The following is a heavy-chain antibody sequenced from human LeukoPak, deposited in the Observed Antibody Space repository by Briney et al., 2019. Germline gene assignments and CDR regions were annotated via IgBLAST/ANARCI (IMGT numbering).Heavy chain of an antibody. Sequence: GGSLRLSCAASGFTFSSYGMHWVRQAPGKGLEWVAFIRYDGSNRYYADSVKGRFTISRDNSKNTLNLHMNSLRAEDTAVYYCAKDPTHYRVWDYYETIGLSYWGQGTLVTVSS. CDR3: AKDPTHYRVWDYYETIGLSY. CDR1: GFTFSSYG. D-gene: IGHD3-22*01. V-gene: IGHV3-30*02. J-gene: IGHJ4*02. CDR2: IRYDGSNR.